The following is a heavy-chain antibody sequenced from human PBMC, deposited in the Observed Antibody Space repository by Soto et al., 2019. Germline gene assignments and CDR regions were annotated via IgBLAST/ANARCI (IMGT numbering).Heavy chain of an antibody. Sequence: QVLLVQSGAEVKKPGASVKVSCKASGYTFTSYDINWVRQATGQGLEWMGWINPNSGNTGYAQKFPGRVPMTRNTSISTAYMELSSLRSEDTAVYYCAIDKVGTHFYWGQGTLVTVSS. V-gene: IGHV1-8*01. CDR2: INPNSGNT. CDR3: AIDKVGTHFY. CDR1: GYTFTSYD. D-gene: IGHD2-21*02. J-gene: IGHJ4*02.